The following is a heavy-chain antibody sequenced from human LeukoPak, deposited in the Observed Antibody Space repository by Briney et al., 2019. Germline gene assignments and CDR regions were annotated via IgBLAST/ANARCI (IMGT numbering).Heavy chain of an antibody. D-gene: IGHD3-3*01. V-gene: IGHV3-23*01. CDR2: ISGSGGST. Sequence: PGGSLRLSCAASGFTFSSYAMSWVRQAPGKGLEWGSAISGSGGSTYYADSVKGRFTISRDNSKNTLYLQMNSLRAEDTAVYYCAKHGPDYDLWSGLDYWGQGTLVTVSS. CDR1: GFTFSSYA. CDR3: AKHGPDYDLWSGLDY. J-gene: IGHJ4*02.